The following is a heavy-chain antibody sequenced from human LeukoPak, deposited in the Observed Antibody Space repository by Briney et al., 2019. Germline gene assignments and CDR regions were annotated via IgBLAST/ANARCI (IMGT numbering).Heavy chain of an antibody. V-gene: IGHV2-5*02. CDR3: AHNHPNYDILTGYGFGYFDY. CDR2: IYWDDDK. J-gene: IGHJ4*02. Sequence: SGPTLVNPTQTLTLTCTFSGFSLSTSGVGVGWIRQPPGKALEWLALIYWDDDKRYSPSLKSRLTITKDTSKNHVVLTMTNMDPVDTATYYCAHNHPNYDILTGYGFGYFDYWGQGTLVTVSS. CDR1: GFSLSTSGVG. D-gene: IGHD3-9*01.